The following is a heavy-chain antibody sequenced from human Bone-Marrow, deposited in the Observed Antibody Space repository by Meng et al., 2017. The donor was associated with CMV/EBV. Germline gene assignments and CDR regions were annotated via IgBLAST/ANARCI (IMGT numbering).Heavy chain of an antibody. J-gene: IGHJ1*01. Sequence: ASGKVSCKASGYTFTSYYMHWVRQAPGQGLEWMGIINPSGGSTSYAQKFQGRVTMSRDTSTSTVYMELSSVRSEDTAVYYCSRELREGAEYFQYGGQGTLVTVSS. CDR3: SRELREGAEYFQY. D-gene: IGHD1-26*01. V-gene: IGHV1-46*01. CDR1: GYTFTSYY. CDR2: INPSGGST.